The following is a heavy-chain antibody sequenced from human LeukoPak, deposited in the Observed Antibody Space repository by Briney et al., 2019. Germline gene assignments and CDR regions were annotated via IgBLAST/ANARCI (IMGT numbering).Heavy chain of an antibody. CDR2: INPSGGST. Sequence: GASVKVSCKASGYTFTSYYMHCVRQAPGQGLEWMGIINPSGGSTSYAQKFRDRITMTRDTSTNTVYMELSSLRSEDTAVYYCARDERYGDPAGGGYLYYYGMDVWGQGTTVTVSS. J-gene: IGHJ6*02. CDR1: GYTFTSYY. D-gene: IGHD4-17*01. V-gene: IGHV1-46*01. CDR3: ARDERYGDPAGGGYLYYYGMDV.